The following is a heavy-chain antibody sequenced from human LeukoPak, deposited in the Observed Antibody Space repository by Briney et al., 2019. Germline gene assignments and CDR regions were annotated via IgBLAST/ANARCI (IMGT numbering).Heavy chain of an antibody. D-gene: IGHD2-21*02. Sequence: SQTLSLTCTVSGGSISSGGYYWSWIRQHPGKGLEWIGYIYYSGSTYYNPSLKSRVTISVDTSKNQFSLKLSSVTAADTAVYYCARSVVVTATLRYHYGMDVWGQGTTVTVSS. CDR1: GGSISSGGYY. V-gene: IGHV4-31*03. CDR2: IYYSGST. J-gene: IGHJ6*02. CDR3: ARSVVVTATLRYHYGMDV.